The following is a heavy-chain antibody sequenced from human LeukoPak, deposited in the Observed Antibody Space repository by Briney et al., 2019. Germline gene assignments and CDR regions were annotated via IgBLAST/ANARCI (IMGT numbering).Heavy chain of an antibody. CDR2: ISSSSSTI. J-gene: IGHJ6*02. CDR1: GFTFSSYS. D-gene: IGHD5-24*01. CDR3: ARDRFEVATRDYYYYYGMDV. V-gene: IGHV3-48*02. Sequence: GGSLRLSSAASGFTFSSYSMNWVRQAPGKGLEWVSYISSSSSTIYYADSVKGRFTISRDNAKNSLYLQMNSLRDEDTAVYYCARDRFEVATRDYYYYYGMDVWGQGTTVTVSS.